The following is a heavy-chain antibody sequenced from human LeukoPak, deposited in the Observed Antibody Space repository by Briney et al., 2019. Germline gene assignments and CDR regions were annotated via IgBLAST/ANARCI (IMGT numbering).Heavy chain of an antibody. V-gene: IGHV5-51*03. CDR2: IYPGDSDT. D-gene: IGHD6-25*01. CDR1: GYTFTNYW. J-gene: IGHJ5*02. Sequence: KPGESLKISCKGSGYTFTNYWIAWVRQMPGKGLEWMGIIYPGDSDTRYSPSFQGQVTISADKSISTTYLQWTSLKASDTAMYYCARSALNNWLDPWGQGTLVTLSS. CDR3: ARSALNNWLDP.